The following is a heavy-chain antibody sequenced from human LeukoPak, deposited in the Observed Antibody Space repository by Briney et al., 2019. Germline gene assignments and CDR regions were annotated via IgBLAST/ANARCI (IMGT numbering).Heavy chain of an antibody. V-gene: IGHV1-18*01. CDR3: ATGMTTVTKYYYYYGMDV. D-gene: IGHD4-17*01. Sequence: GASVKVSCKASGYTFTSYGISWVRQAPGQGLEWMGWISAYNGNTNYAQKLQGRVTMTTDTSTSTAYMELRSLRSDDTAVYYCATGMTTVTKYYYYYGMDVWGQGTTVTVSS. CDR1: GYTFTSYG. CDR2: ISAYNGNT. J-gene: IGHJ6*02.